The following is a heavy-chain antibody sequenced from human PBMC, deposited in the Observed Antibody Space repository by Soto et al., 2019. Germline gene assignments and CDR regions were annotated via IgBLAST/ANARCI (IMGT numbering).Heavy chain of an antibody. V-gene: IGHV3-21*04. J-gene: IGHJ4*02. CDR1: GFTFGSFS. D-gene: IGHD4-4*01. CDR3: AKGDSDYYFDS. Sequence: PGGSLRLSCAATGFTFGSFSMSWVRQAPGKGLEWVSSISSSSAYIYYADSVKGRFTISRDNTKNSLYLQMNSLRVDDTALYFCAKGDSDYYFDSLGQGTLVTVSS. CDR2: ISSSSAYI.